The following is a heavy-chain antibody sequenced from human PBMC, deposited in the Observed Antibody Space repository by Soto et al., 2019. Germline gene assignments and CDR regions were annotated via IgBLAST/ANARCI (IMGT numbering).Heavy chain of an antibody. J-gene: IGHJ4*02. V-gene: IGHV3-30*18. Sequence: QVQLVESGGGVVQPGRSLRLSCAASGFPFSHYGMQWVRQAPGKGLEWVAVISYDGSNKYYADYVKGRFTISRDNSKNTLFLQMNSLRAEDTAVYFCAKEEMATIDYWGQGSLVTVSS. CDR2: ISYDGSNK. CDR3: AKEEMATIDY. CDR1: GFPFSHYG.